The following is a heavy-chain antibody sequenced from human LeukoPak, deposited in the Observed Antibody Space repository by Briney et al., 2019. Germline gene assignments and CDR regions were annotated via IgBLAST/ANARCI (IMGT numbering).Heavy chain of an antibody. J-gene: IGHJ4*02. Sequence: SETLSLTCTVSGGSISSYYWSWIRQPPGKRLEWIGYIYYSGSTNYNPSLKSRVTISVDTSKNQFSLKLSSVTAADTAVYYCASENFWSGYLDYWGQGTLVTVSS. V-gene: IGHV4-59*01. CDR3: ASENFWSGYLDY. CDR1: GGSISSYY. D-gene: IGHD3-3*01. CDR2: IYYSGST.